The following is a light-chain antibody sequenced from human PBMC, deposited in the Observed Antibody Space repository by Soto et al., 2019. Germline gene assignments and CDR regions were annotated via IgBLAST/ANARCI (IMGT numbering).Light chain of an antibody. CDR2: DAS. CDR3: QKHDGVPL. V-gene: IGKV1-33*01. CDR1: QDISNH. J-gene: IGKJ3*01. Sequence: DIQLTQSPSSLSASVGDRVTITCQASQDISNHLNWYQQKPGKAPNLLIYDASDLETGVPSRFSGDGSGTFFSSSNNSLQPEHIATLYCQKHDGVPLFGPGLKVEIK.